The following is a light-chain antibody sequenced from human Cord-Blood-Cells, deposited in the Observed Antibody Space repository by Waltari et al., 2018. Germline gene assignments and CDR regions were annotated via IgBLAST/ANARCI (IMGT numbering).Light chain of an antibody. CDR2: DAS. V-gene: IGKV3-11*01. Sequence: EIVLTQSPATLSLAPGERATLSCRARQSVSSDLAWYQQKPGQAPRLLIYDASNWATGIPARFSGSGSGTHFTLTTGSLEPEDFAVYYCQWRSNWPPGSSFGQGTRLEI. CDR1: QSVSSD. CDR3: QWRSNWPPGSS. J-gene: IGKJ5*01.